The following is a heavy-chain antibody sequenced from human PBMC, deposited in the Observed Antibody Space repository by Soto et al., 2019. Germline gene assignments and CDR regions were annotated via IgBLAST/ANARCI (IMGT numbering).Heavy chain of an antibody. CDR1: GGTFSSYA. V-gene: IGHV1-69*13. J-gene: IGHJ6*02. Sequence: SVKVSCKASGGTFSSYAISWVRQAPGQGLEWMGGIIPIFGTANYAQKFQGRVTITADESTSTAYMELSSLRSEDTAVYYCAREILVGTTVVTPEPEYYYYGMDVWGQGTTVTVSS. CDR3: AREILVGTTVVTPEPEYYYYGMDV. D-gene: IGHD4-17*01. CDR2: IIPIFGTA.